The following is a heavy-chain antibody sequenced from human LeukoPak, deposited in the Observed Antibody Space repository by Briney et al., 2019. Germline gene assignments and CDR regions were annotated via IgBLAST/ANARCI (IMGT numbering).Heavy chain of an antibody. J-gene: IGHJ5*02. CDR1: GDTFSSYA. V-gene: IGHV1-69*06. Sequence: GSSVKVSCKASGDTFSSYAISWVRQAPGRGLEWMGGIIPIFGTANYAQKFQGRVTITADKSTSTAYMELSSLRSEDTAVYYCARDPRWLTPDRTSTSCYENYFDPWGQGTLVTVSS. D-gene: IGHD2-2*01. CDR2: IIPIFGTA. CDR3: ARDPRWLTPDRTSTSCYENYFDP.